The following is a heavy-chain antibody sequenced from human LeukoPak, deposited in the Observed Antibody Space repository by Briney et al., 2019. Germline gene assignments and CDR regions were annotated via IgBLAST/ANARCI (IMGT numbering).Heavy chain of an antibody. CDR2: INPNSGGT. J-gene: IGHJ3*02. Sequence: GASVKVSCKASGYTFTGYYMHWVRQAPGQGLEWMGWINPNSGGTNYAQKFQGRVTMTRDTSISTAYMELSRLRSDDTAVYYCASPLIAAAVFEENAFDIWGQGTMVTVSS. V-gene: IGHV1-2*02. D-gene: IGHD6-13*01. CDR3: ASPLIAAAVFEENAFDI. CDR1: GYTFTGYY.